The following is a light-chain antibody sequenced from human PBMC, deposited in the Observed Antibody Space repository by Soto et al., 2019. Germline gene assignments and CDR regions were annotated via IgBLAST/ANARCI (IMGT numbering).Light chain of an antibody. J-gene: IGLJ1*01. V-gene: IGLV2-14*01. CDR2: EVN. CDR1: SSDIGSYNY. CDR3: ASFTTTSTRV. Sequence: QSVLTQPASVSGSPGQSITVSCTGTSSDIGSYNYVSWYQQHPGKAPKLIIYEVNNRPSGGSNRFSGSKSGNTASLTVSGLQAEDEADYYCASFTTTSTRVFGTGTKGTAL.